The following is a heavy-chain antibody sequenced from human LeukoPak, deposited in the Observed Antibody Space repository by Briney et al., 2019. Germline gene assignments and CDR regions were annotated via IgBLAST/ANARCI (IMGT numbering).Heavy chain of an antibody. CDR3: ARDGGGFVVAPSKAFDI. V-gene: IGHV1-69*13. J-gene: IGHJ3*02. CDR2: IIPIFGTA. CDR1: GGTFSSYA. D-gene: IGHD2-21*01. Sequence: ASVKVSCKASGGTFSSYAISWVRQAPGQGLEWMGGIIPIFGTANYAQKFQGRVTITADESTSTAYMELNSLRAEDTAVYYCARDGGGFVVAPSKAFDIWGQGTMVTVSS.